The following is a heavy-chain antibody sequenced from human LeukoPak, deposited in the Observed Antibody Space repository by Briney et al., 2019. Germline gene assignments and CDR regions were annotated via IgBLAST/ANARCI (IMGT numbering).Heavy chain of an antibody. J-gene: IGHJ4*02. CDR3: ARDLIVVVPTTGY. V-gene: IGHV3-11*04. Sequence: PGGSLRLSCAASGFTFSDHYMDWVRQAPGKGLEWVSYISSSSSTIYYADSVKGRFTISRDNAKNSLYLQMNSLRADDTAVYYCARDLIVVVPTTGYWGQGTLVTVAS. CDR1: GFTFSDHY. D-gene: IGHD2-21*01. CDR2: ISSSSSTI.